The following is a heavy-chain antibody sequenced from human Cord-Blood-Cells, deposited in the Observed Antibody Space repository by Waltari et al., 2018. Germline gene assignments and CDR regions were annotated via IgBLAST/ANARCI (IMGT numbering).Heavy chain of an antibody. CDR1: GFTFSSYW. V-gene: IGHV3-7*01. Sequence: AASGFTFSSYWMSWFRQAPGKGLEWVANIKQDGSEKYYVDSVKGRFTISRDNAKNSLYLQMNSLRAEDTAVYYCASVYGDYEGGAFDIWGQGTMVTVSS. J-gene: IGHJ3*02. CDR3: ASVYGDYEGGAFDI. D-gene: IGHD4-17*01. CDR2: IKQDGSEK.